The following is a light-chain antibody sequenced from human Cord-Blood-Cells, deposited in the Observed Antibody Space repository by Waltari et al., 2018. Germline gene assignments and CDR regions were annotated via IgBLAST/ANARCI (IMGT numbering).Light chain of an antibody. CDR1: QSISSY. J-gene: IGKJ2*01. CDR2: AAS. Sequence: DIQMTQSPSSLSASVGDRVTITCRASQSISSYLNWYQQKPGKAPKLLIYAASSLQSGVPSRFSGSRSGTDFPLTISSLQPEDFATYYCQQSYSTPPYTFGQGTKLEIK. CDR3: QQSYSTPPYT. V-gene: IGKV1-39*01.